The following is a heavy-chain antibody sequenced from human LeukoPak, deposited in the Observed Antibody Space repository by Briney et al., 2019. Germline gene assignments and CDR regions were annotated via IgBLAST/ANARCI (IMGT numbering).Heavy chain of an antibody. CDR2: TRVSDNNL. CDR3: ARALKGWIVTAISFDY. V-gene: IGHV3-11*04. D-gene: IGHD5-12*01. Sequence: GGSLRLSCAASGFIFSDYPMSWIRQAPGKGLEWLSYTRVSDNNLYYADSVKGRFTISRDNAQTSLYLQMNSLRAEDTAVYYCARALKGWIVTAISFDYWGQGALVTVSS. J-gene: IGHJ4*02. CDR1: GFIFSDYP.